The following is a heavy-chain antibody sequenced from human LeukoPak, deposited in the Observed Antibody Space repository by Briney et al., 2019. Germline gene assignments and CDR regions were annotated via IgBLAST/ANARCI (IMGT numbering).Heavy chain of an antibody. CDR2: INQDGSEK. CDR3: ANNRASLDY. V-gene: IGHV3-7*02. J-gene: IGHJ4*02. D-gene: IGHD2/OR15-2a*01. CDR1: GFTFSNSG. Sequence: GGSLRLSCAASGFTFSNSGMSWVRQAPGRGLEWVANINQDGSEKNCVDSVKGRFTISRDNAKNSLYLQMNSLRAEDTAVYYCANNRASLDYWGQGTLVTVSS.